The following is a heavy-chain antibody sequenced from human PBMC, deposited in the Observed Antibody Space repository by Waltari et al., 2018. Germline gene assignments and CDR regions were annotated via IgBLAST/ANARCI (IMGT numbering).Heavy chain of an antibody. CDR3: ARQPPTTVPTPRSPFDT. D-gene: IGHD4-17*01. V-gene: IGHV4-39*07. CDR2: IHISGST. Sequence: QPQLQESGPGLEKPSETLSLTCTVSGGSTPPTSYHGAWIRQTPGKGLEWIGSIHISGSTYYNPSLRSRVTMSVDTSNNQFSLKLTSVTAADTAVYYCARQPPTTVPTPRSPFDTWGQGTMVSVSS. J-gene: IGHJ3*02. CDR1: GGSTPPTSYH.